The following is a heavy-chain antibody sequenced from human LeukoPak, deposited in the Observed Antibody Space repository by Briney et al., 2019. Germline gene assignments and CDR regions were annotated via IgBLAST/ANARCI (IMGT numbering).Heavy chain of an antibody. CDR1: GGSISSGGYY. CDR2: IYHSGST. Sequence: SETLSLTCTVSGGSISSGGYYWSWIRQPPGKGLEWIGYIYHSGSTYYNPSLKSRVTISVDRSKNQFSLKLSSVTAADTAVYYCATSTRIAAADNHWFDPWGQGTLVTVSS. CDR3: ATSTRIAAADNHWFDP. D-gene: IGHD6-13*01. J-gene: IGHJ5*02. V-gene: IGHV4-30-2*01.